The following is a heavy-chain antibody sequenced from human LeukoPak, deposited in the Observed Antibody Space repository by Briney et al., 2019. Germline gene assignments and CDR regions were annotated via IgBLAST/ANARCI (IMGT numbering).Heavy chain of an antibody. V-gene: IGHV3-23*01. J-gene: IGHJ4*02. CDR3: AKHFDSSGRPRAGFDH. Sequence: PGGSLRLSCAASGFTFSSFAMTWVRQAPGKGLEWVSATSGSGGSTFYADSVKGRFTISRDNSKNTLYLLMGSLRPEDTAIYYCAKHFDSSGRPRAGFDHWGQGTLVTVSS. D-gene: IGHD3-22*01. CDR1: GFTFSSFA. CDR2: TSGSGGST.